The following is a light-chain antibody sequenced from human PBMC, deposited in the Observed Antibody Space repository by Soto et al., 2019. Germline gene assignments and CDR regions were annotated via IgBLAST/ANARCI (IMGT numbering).Light chain of an antibody. CDR2: GAS. V-gene: IGKV3-15*01. CDR1: QSVSSN. J-gene: IGKJ1*01. CDR3: QQYRT. Sequence: EIVMTQSPATLSVSPGERATLSCRASQSVSSNLAWYQQKPGQAPRLLLYGASTRATGIPARFSGSGSGTEFTLTISSLQSEDFAVYYCQQYRTFGQGTKVEVK.